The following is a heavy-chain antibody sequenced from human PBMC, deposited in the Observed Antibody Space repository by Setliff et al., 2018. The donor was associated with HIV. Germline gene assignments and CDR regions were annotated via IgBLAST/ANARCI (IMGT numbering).Heavy chain of an antibody. V-gene: IGHV4-39*01. CDR3: ASGREAVAGALHFDY. J-gene: IGHJ4*02. CDR2: IYYSGNT. CDR1: GGSSSSSSFY. D-gene: IGHD6-19*01. Sequence: SETLSLTCTVSGGSSSSSSFYWGWIRQPPGKGLEWIGSIYYSGNTYYNPSLKSRVTISVDTSKNQFSLKLSSVTAADTAVYYCASGREAVAGALHFDYWGQGTLVTVSS.